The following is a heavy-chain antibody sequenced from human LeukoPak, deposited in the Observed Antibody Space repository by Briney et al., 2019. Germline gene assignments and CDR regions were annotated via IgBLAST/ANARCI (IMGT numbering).Heavy chain of an antibody. V-gene: IGHV3-30*02. CDR3: ASTVVTPFSD. J-gene: IGHJ4*02. CDR2: IRYDGSNK. CDR1: GFTFSSYG. Sequence: GGSLRLSXAASGFTFSSYGMHWVRQAPGKGLEWVAFIRYDGSNKYYADSVKGRFTISRDNSKNTLYLQMNSLRAEDTAVYYCASTVVTPFSDWGQGTLVTVSS. D-gene: IGHD4-23*01.